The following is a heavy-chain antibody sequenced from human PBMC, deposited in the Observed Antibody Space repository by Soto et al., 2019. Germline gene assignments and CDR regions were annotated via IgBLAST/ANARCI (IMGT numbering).Heavy chain of an antibody. CDR2: IYSGGST. V-gene: IGHV3-53*01. CDR1: GFSVSTNY. J-gene: IGHJ4*02. D-gene: IGHD1-26*01. CDR3: ARGSGSLYYFDF. Sequence: GGSLRLSCTASGFSVSTNYMTWVRQAPGKGLEWVSVIYSGGSTYYADSVKGRFTISRDNSKNTLHLQMNSLRAEDTAVYYCARGSGSLYYFDFWGRGTLVTVSS.